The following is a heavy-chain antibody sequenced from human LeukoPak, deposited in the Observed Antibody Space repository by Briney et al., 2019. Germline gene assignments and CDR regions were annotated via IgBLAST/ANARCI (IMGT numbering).Heavy chain of an antibody. D-gene: IGHD3-10*01. Sequence: GGSLRLSCAASGFTFSSYWMSWVRQAPGKGLEWVANIKQDGSEKYYVDSVKGRFTISRDNAKNSLYLQMNSLRAEDTAVYYCARNPNYYGSGSHKAFDIWGQGTMVTVSS. V-gene: IGHV3-7*01. CDR3: ARNPNYYGSGSHKAFDI. J-gene: IGHJ3*02. CDR2: IKQDGSEK. CDR1: GFTFSSYW.